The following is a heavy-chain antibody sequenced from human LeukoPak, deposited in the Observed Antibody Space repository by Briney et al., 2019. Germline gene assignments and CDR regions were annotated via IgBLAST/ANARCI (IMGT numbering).Heavy chain of an antibody. CDR3: ARGLRLGELSLYDY. V-gene: IGHV3-72*01. D-gene: IGHD3-16*02. CDR2: TRNKANSYTT. Sequence: GGSLRLSCAASGFTFSDHYMDWVRQAPGKGLEWVGRTRNKANSYTTEYAASVKGRFTISRDDSKNSLYLQMNSLKTEDTAVYYCARGLRLGELSLYDYWGQGTLVTVSS. CDR1: GFTFSDHY. J-gene: IGHJ4*02.